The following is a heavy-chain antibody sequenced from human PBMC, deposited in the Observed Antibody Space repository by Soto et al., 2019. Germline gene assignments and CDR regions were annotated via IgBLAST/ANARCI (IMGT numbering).Heavy chain of an antibody. CDR1: GFSLTSPGMC. J-gene: IGHJ6*02. V-gene: IGHV2-70*13. CDR2: IERDDDDK. CDR3: ARSIRGPRRFNGMDV. Sequence: ESGPTLVNPTETLTLTCTFSGFSLTSPGMCVSWIRQPPGKALECLALIERDDDDKYYSTSLKTRLTISKDTRKNQVVLTMANMDPADTGTYYCARSIRGPRRFNGMDVWGQGTTVTVSS. D-gene: IGHD1-20*01.